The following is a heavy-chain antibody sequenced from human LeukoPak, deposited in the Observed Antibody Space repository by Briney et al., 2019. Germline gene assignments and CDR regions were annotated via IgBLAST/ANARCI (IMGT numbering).Heavy chain of an antibody. CDR3: ARHMTTVVTSLDS. V-gene: IGHV1-18*01. Sequence: ASVKVSCKASGYDFSSYGISWVRQAPGQGLQWMGWIGVYNGKTNYGPLQGRVAMTTDTFTGTAYMELRNLRSEDTAIYYCARHMTTVVTSLDSWGQGTLVTVSS. D-gene: IGHD4-23*01. CDR2: IGVYNGKT. CDR1: GYDFSSYG. J-gene: IGHJ4*02.